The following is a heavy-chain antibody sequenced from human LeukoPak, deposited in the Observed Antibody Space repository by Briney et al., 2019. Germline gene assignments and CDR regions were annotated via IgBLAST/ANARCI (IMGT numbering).Heavy chain of an antibody. CDR2: ISSSSSYI. CDR3: VRGRFSTSVDY. V-gene: IGHV3-21*01. J-gene: IGHJ4*02. Sequence: GGALRLSFAASWFTFRSYSRKLGRPAPREGLEWVSSISSSSSYIYYADSVKGRFTISRDNAKNTLYLQMNSLRAEDTAVYYCVRGRFSTSVDYWGQGTLVTVSS. D-gene: IGHD3-3*01. CDR1: WFTFRSYS.